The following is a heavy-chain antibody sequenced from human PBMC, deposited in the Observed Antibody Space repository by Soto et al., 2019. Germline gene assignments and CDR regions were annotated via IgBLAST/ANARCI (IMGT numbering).Heavy chain of an antibody. CDR1: GYTFTSYG. V-gene: IGHV1-18*01. CDR2: ISAYNGNT. Sequence: QVQLVQSGAEVKKPGASVKVSCKASGYTFTSYGISWVRQAPGQGLEWMGWISAYNGNTNYAQKLQGRVTMTTDTSXXTAYMELRSLRSDDTAVYYCARFDPMTTVTTWFDPWGQGTLVTVSS. J-gene: IGHJ5*02. D-gene: IGHD4-17*01. CDR3: ARFDPMTTVTTWFDP.